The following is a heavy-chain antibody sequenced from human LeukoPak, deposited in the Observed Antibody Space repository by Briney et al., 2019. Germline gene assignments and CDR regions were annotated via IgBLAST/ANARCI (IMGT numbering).Heavy chain of an antibody. V-gene: IGHV3-48*01. CDR2: ISSSSSTI. J-gene: IGHJ4*02. D-gene: IGHD6-6*01. CDR1: GFTFSIYN. CDR3: ARESSSRFGAFDS. Sequence: PGGSLRLSCAASGFTFSIYNMNWVRQAPGKGLEWVSYISSSSSTIYYADSVKGRFTISRDNAKNSLYLQMNSLRVEDTAVYYCARESSSRFGAFDSWGQGTLVTVSS.